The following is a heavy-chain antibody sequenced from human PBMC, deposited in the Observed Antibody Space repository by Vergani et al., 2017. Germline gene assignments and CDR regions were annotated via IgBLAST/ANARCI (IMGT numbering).Heavy chain of an antibody. CDR2: TRPHEDGA. D-gene: IGHD2-8*02. Sequence: VQLVESGGGVVQPGGSMRLSCSASGLTLSSYGVHWVRQAPGRGLESVTFTRPHEDGAFYSASVRGRFTVSRDNSKSTLFLQMNSLRVEDMAVYYCARDRGDWRYSRYFYNYYMEVWGKGTTVTVSS. J-gene: IGHJ6*03. V-gene: IGHV3-30*02. CDR3: ARDRGDWRYSRYFYNYYMEV. CDR1: GLTLSSYG.